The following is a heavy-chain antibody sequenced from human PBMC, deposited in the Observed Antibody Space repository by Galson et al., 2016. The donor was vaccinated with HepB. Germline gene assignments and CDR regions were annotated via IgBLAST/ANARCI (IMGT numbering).Heavy chain of an antibody. D-gene: IGHD5/OR15-5a*01. V-gene: IGHV3-7*01. J-gene: IGHJ6*04. CDR2: TKQDGSEK. Sequence: SLRLSCAASGFTFSTYWMTWVRQAPGKGLEWVANTKQDGSEKYYVDSVKGRFTISRDNAKNSLYLQMNSLRAEDTAVYYCTRRKRRCLSRGDYYYGLDVWGKGTTVTVSS. CDR3: TRRKRRCLSRGDYYYGLDV. CDR1: GFTFSTYW.